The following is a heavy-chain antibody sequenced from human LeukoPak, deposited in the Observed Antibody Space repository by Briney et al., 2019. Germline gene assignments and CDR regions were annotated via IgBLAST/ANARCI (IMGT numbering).Heavy chain of an antibody. V-gene: IGHV3-23*01. D-gene: IGHD3-22*01. CDR3: AKGPDSSGYASSAEY. CDR1: GFTFSSCA. J-gene: IGHJ4*01. CDR2: ISRSGGNT. Sequence: QPGGSLRLSCAASGFTFSSCAMSWVRQAPGKGLEWVSAISRSGGNTYYADSGKGRFTISRDNSKDTLYLQMNSLRAEDTAVYYCAKGPDSSGYASSAEYWGQGTLVTVSS.